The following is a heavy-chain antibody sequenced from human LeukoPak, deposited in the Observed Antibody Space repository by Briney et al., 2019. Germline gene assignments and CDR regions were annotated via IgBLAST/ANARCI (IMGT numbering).Heavy chain of an antibody. Sequence: GGSLRLSCAASGFTFSSYEMNWVRQAPGKGLEWVSYISSSSSYTNYADSVKGRFTISRDNAKNSLYLQMNSLRAEDTAVYYCARDGRYGSGSYYDYWGQGTLVTVSS. CDR3: ARDGRYGSGSYYDY. V-gene: IGHV3-21*05. D-gene: IGHD3-10*01. J-gene: IGHJ4*02. CDR2: ISSSSSYT. CDR1: GFTFSSYE.